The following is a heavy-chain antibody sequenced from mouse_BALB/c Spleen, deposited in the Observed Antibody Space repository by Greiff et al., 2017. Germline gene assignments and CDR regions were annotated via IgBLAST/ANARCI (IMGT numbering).Heavy chain of an antibody. Sequence: QVQLQQSGAELVRPGVSVKISCKGSGYTFTDYAMHWVKQSHAKSLEWIGVISTYYGDASYNQKFKGKATMTVDKSSSTAYMELARLTSEDSAIYYCARGGGDRSLYYAMDYWGQGTSVTVSS. CDR2: ISTYYGDA. V-gene: IGHV1S137*01. J-gene: IGHJ4*01. CDR1: GYTFTDYA. D-gene: IGHD2-14*01. CDR3: ARGGGDRSLYYAMDY.